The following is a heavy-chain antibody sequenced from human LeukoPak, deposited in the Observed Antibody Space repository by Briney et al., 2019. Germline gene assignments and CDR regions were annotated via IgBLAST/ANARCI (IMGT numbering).Heavy chain of an antibody. J-gene: IGHJ4*02. D-gene: IGHD5-24*01. V-gene: IGHV4-61*02. CDR2: IYTSGST. CDR1: GGSISSGSYY. CDR3: ARGRSGDGYNPYYFDY. Sequence: PSETLSLTCTVSGGSISSGSYYWSWIRQPAGKGLEWIGRIYTSGSTNYNPSLKSRVTISVDTSKNQFSLKLSSVTAADTAVYYCARGRSGDGYNPYYFDYWGQGTLVTVSS.